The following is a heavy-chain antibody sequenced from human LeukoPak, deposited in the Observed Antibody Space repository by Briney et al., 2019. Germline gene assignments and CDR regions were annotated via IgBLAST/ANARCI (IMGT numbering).Heavy chain of an antibody. CDR3: AKMSAPLSGYNYGSGFDY. CDR1: GFTFNDYA. Sequence: GGSLRLSCEASGFTFNDYAMSWVRQAPGKGLEWVSDLSGGSGSTYNGDSVKGRFTISRDNSKNTLYLQMNNLRADDTAVYYCAKMSAPLSGYNYGSGFDYWGQGTLVTVSS. CDR2: LSGGSGST. J-gene: IGHJ4*02. V-gene: IGHV3-23*01. D-gene: IGHD5-18*01.